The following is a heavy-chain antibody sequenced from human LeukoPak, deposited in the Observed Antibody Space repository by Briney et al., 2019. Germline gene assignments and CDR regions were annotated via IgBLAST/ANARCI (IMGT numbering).Heavy chain of an antibody. J-gene: IGHJ4*02. CDR2: ISSSSSTM. CDR3: ARGPRTYDSSAYYYY. Sequence: GGSLRLSCAASGFTFSTYSMNWVRQAPGKGLEWVSYISSSSSTMYYADSVKGRFTISRDNAKNSLYLQMNTLRAEDTAVYFCARGPRTYDSSAYYYYWGQGTLATVSS. CDR1: GFTFSTYS. V-gene: IGHV3-48*04. D-gene: IGHD3-22*01.